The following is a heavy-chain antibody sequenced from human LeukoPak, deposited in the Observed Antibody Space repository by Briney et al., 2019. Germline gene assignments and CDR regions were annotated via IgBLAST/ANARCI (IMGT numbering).Heavy chain of an antibody. Sequence: GGSLRLSCAASGFTFDDYTMHWVRQAPGKGLEWVSLISWDGGSTYYADSVKGRFTISRDNSKNSLYLQMNSLRTEDTALYYCAKGDTGRRYYYDSSGYYRGHPDWGQGTLVTVSS. J-gene: IGHJ4*02. CDR1: GFTFDDYT. CDR3: AKGDTGRRYYYDSSGYYRGHPD. D-gene: IGHD3-22*01. CDR2: ISWDGGST. V-gene: IGHV3-43*01.